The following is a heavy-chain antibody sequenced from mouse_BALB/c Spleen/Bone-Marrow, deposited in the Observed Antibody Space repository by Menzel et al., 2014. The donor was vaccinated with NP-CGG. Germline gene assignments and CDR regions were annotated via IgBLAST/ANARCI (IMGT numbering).Heavy chain of an antibody. CDR2: IYYSGTI. Sequence: EVKLQESGPGLVKPSQTVSLTCTVTGISITTGNYRWSWLRQFPGNKLEWIGYIYYSGTITYNPSLTSRTTITRDTSKNQFFLEMNSLTAEDTASYYCARYGNCFDYWGQGTTLTVSS. J-gene: IGHJ2*01. D-gene: IGHD2-1*01. CDR3: ARYGNCFDY. V-gene: IGHV3-5*02. CDR1: GISITTGNYR.